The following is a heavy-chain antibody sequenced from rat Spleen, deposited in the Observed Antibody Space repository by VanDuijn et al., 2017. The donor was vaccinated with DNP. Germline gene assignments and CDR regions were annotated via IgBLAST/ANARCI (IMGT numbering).Heavy chain of an antibody. CDR3: ARHGEFNSHYFDY. V-gene: IGHV5-25*01. Sequence: EVQLMESGGGLVQPVRSLKLSCAASGFTFRHYYMTCVRQSPTKGREWVATIGPIGNRPYYLDSVKGRFTISRDNAESSLYLQLDSLNSEDTATYYCARHGEFNSHYFDYWGRGVMVSVSS. CDR1: GFTFRHYY. D-gene: IGHD1-3*01. CDR2: IGPIGNRP. J-gene: IGHJ2*01.